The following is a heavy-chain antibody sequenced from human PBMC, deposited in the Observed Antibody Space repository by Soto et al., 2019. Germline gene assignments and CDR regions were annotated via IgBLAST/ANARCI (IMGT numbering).Heavy chain of an antibody. CDR1: GFIFSSHW. CDR3: ARDGLGGFFDY. V-gene: IGHV3-7*05. Sequence: EVQLVESGGGLVQPGGSLRLSCAASGFIFSSHWISWVRQAPGKGLEWVANVKDDGSEQQYADSVKGLFTIARDNANNSVYLQMNSLGAEDTAVYYCARDGLGGFFDYWGQGIQVTISS. J-gene: IGHJ4*02. D-gene: IGHD3-3*01. CDR2: VKDDGSEQ.